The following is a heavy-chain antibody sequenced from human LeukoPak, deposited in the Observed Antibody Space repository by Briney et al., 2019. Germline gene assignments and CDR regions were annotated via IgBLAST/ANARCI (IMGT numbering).Heavy chain of an antibody. CDR2: IDSSGGAT. CDR1: GFTFSSYA. V-gene: IGHV3-23*01. Sequence: GRSLRLSCAASGFTFSSYAMYCVRQVPGKELEWVSAIDSSGGATFYADSVKGRFTISRDNSKNTVSMQMNSLRAEDTAVYYCAKKYIVGPTPGPFDIWGQGTMVTVSS. CDR3: AKKYIVGPTPGPFDI. J-gene: IGHJ3*02. D-gene: IGHD1-26*01.